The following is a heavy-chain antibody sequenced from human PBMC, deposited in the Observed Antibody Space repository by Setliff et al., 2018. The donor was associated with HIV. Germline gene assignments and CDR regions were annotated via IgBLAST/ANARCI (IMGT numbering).Heavy chain of an antibody. D-gene: IGHD3-9*01. CDR3: ARDFLGDPDWSLDY. CDR2: IDANTGIP. CDR1: GYIFTDYY. Sequence: ASVKVSCKASGYIFTDYYMHWVRQAPGQGLEWMGYIDANTGIPTYAQALSGRFVFPLDTPVTTAYLQISSLTAEDTAVYYCARDFLGDPDWSLDYWGQGTLVTVSS. V-gene: IGHV7-4-1*02. J-gene: IGHJ4*02.